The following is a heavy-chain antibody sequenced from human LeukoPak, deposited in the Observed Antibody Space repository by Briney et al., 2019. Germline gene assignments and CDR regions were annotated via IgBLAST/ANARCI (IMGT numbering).Heavy chain of an antibody. CDR3: ARAAGDYGDYDYFYYMDV. V-gene: IGHV1-2*02. CDR1: GYTFTGYY. Sequence: ASVTVSCMASGYTFTGYYMHWVRQAPGQGLEWMGWINPTSGGTKYAQKFQGRVTMTRDTSISTAYMELNTLRSDDTAMYYCARAAGDYGDYDYFYYMDVWGKGTTVTISS. D-gene: IGHD4-17*01. CDR2: INPTSGGT. J-gene: IGHJ6*03.